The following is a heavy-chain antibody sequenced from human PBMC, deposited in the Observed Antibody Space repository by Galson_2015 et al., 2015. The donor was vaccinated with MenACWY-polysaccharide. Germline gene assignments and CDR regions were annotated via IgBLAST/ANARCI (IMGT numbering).Heavy chain of an antibody. V-gene: IGHV3-74*01. CDR3: ASAGYMDV. CDR1: GFTFSSYG. Sequence: SLRLSCKASGFTFSSYGMNWVRQAPGKGLVWVSRINSDGGSTIYADCVKARFVISRDNAQNTLYLQMNSLRAEYTAVYYCASAGYMDVWGKGTTVTVSS. J-gene: IGHJ6*03. CDR2: INSDGGST.